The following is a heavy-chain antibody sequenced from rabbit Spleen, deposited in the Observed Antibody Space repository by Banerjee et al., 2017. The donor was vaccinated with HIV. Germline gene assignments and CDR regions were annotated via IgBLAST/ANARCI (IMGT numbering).Heavy chain of an antibody. Sequence: QSLEESGGGLVKPGASLTLTCTASGVSFSGNSYMCWVRQAPGKGLEWIACIYTDSDGTWYTSWVNGRFTITRSTSLNTVTLQMTSLTAADTATYFCARGDTGSRHSPFNLWGPGTLVTVS. D-gene: IGHD1-1*01. V-gene: IGHV1S43*01. CDR2: IYTDSDGT. CDR3: ARGDTGSRHSPFNL. J-gene: IGHJ4*01. CDR1: GVSFSGNSY.